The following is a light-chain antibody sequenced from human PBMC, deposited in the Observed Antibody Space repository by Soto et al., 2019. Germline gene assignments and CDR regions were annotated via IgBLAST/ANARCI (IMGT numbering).Light chain of an antibody. J-gene: IGKJ2*01. V-gene: IGKV1-9*01. CDR2: AAS. CDR3: QQYNNWPPFMYT. CDR1: QVISTS. Sequence: DIQLTQSPSFLSPSIGESVTITCRASQVISTSLAWYQVKPGKAPKLLIYAASTLESGVPSRFSATVSGTEFSLTITSLQPEDFAVYYCQQYNNWPPFMYTFGQGTKVDIK.